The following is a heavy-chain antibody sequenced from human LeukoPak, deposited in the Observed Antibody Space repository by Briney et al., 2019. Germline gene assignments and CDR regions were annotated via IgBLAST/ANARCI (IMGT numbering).Heavy chain of an antibody. CDR2: IYYIGST. CDR1: GGSISSYY. V-gene: IGHV4-59*12. Sequence: SGAPSLTCTVPGGSISSYYRSWIRQPPGKGLGWMWYIYYIGSTNYNPSLKSRVTISVDTSKTQCSLKLSSVTAADTAVYYCARDSSGYTDAFDIWGQGTMVTVSS. CDR3: ARDSSGYTDAFDI. J-gene: IGHJ3*02. D-gene: IGHD3-22*01.